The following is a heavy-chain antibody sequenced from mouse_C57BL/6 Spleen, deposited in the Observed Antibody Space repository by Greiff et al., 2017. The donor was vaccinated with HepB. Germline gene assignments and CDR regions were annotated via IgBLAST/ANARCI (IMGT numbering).Heavy chain of an antibody. CDR2: IDPANGNT. CDR1: GFNIKNTY. CDR3: ARGYYGISSPYAMDY. J-gene: IGHJ4*01. V-gene: IGHV14-3*01. D-gene: IGHD1-1*01. Sequence: VQLQQSVAELVRPGASVKLSCTASGFNIKNTYMHWVKQRPEQGLEWIGRIDPANGNTKYAPKFQGKATITADPSSNTAYLQLSSLTSEDTAIYYCARGYYGISSPYAMDYWGQGTSVTVSS.